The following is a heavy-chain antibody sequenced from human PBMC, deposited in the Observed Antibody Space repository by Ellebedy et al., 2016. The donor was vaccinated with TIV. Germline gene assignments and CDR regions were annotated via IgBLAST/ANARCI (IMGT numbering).Heavy chain of an antibody. V-gene: IGHV4-4*02. CDR3: ARLRVGASMPTDY. CDR2: IYHSGST. Sequence: MPSETLSLTCAVSGGSISSSNWWSWVRQPPGKGLEWIGEIYHSGSTYYNPSLKSRVTMSVDTSKKQLSLRLTSVTAADTAVYYCARLRVGASMPTDYWGPGTLVTVSS. J-gene: IGHJ4*01. D-gene: IGHD1-26*01. CDR1: GGSISSSNW.